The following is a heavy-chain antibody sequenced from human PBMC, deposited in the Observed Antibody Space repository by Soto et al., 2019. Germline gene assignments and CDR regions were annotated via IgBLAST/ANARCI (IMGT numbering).Heavy chain of an antibody. CDR1: GFTFSSYA. CDR2: ISGSGGST. Sequence: VQLLESGGGLVQPGGSLRLSCAASGFTFSSYAMNWVRQAPGKGLEWVTAISGSGGSTYYADSVKGRFTISRDNSKNTPYLQMNSRRAEDTALYFCAKDGARRYYYGSGSFSDYWGQGTLVTVSS. J-gene: IGHJ4*02. D-gene: IGHD3-10*01. CDR3: AKDGARRYYYGSGSFSDY. V-gene: IGHV3-23*01.